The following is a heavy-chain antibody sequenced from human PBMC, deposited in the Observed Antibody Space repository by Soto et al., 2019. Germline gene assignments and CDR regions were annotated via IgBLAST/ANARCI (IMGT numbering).Heavy chain of an antibody. CDR1: GYTLTELS. Sequence: ASVKFSCKVSGYTLTELSMHWVRQAPGKGLEWMGGFDPEDGETIYAQKFQGRVTMTEDTSTDTAYMELSSLRSEDTAVYYCATASYYYDSSGYYYLDYWGQGTLVT. CDR3: ATASYYYDSSGYYYLDY. J-gene: IGHJ4*02. D-gene: IGHD3-22*01. V-gene: IGHV1-24*01. CDR2: FDPEDGET.